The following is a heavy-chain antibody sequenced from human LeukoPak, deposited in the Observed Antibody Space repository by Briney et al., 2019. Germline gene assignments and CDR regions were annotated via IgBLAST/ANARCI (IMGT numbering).Heavy chain of an antibody. J-gene: IGHJ6*02. CDR2: IYSGGST. V-gene: IGHV3-53*01. CDR3: ASPGAYSSSSLGYYYYGMDV. Sequence: GGSLRLSCAASGFTFSSYAMSWVRQAPGKGLEWVSVIYSGGSTYYADSVKGRFTISRDNSKNTLYLQMNSLRAEDTAVYYCASPGAYSSSSLGYYYYGMDVWGQGTTVTVSS. CDR1: GFTFSSYA. D-gene: IGHD6-6*01.